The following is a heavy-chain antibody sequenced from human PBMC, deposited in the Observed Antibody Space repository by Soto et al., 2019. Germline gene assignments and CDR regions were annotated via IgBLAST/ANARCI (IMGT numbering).Heavy chain of an antibody. CDR2: INDRGSI. CDR1: GGSFSGYY. Sequence: QVQLQQWGAGPLRPLETLSLTCGVSGGSFSGYYWAWIRQSPGKGLEWIGEINDRGSINFNPTQKSRVSILGDSSTNPYSPNLRCVTAADTAVYYCATECHDILPGPPCVWYFALWGRGTLVTVSS. J-gene: IGHJ2*01. D-gene: IGHD3-9*01. V-gene: IGHV4-34*01. CDR3: ATECHDILPGPPCVWYFAL.